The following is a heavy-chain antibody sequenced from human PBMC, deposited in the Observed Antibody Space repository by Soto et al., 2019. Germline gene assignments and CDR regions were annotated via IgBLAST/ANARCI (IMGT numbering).Heavy chain of an antibody. CDR3: AREARYYDFWSGYYKPEANDY. CDR2: IKQDGSEK. D-gene: IGHD3-3*01. V-gene: IGHV3-7*03. Sequence: EVQLVESGGGLVQPGGSLRLSCASSGFTFSSYWMSWVRQAPGKGLEWVANIKQDGSEKYYVDSVKGRFTISRDNAKNSLYLQMNSLGAEDTAVYYCAREARYYDFWSGYYKPEANDYWGQGTLVTVSS. J-gene: IGHJ4*02. CDR1: GFTFSSYW.